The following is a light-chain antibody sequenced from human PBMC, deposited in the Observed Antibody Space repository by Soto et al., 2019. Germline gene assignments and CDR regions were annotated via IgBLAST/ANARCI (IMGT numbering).Light chain of an antibody. V-gene: IGKV3-20*01. CDR2: DAS. J-gene: IGKJ1*01. Sequence: IVVSLYKSTLSFSPGERATLSCRASQSISSYLAWYQQKPGQAPRLFIYDASNRATGIPDRFSGSGSGTDFTLTISRLEPEDFAVYYCQQFGTSPKTFGQGTKVDIK. CDR3: QQFGTSPKT. CDR1: QSISSY.